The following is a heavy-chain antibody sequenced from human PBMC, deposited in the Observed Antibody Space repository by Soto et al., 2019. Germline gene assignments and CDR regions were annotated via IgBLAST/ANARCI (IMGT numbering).Heavy chain of an antibody. CDR3: AKNPGYYYDSTGYHFDY. CDR1: ECNFSNYA. Sequence: PGGSLRLPYAASECNFSNYAISWVRQAPGKGLEWVSAISYGGGTTYYADSVKGRFTISRDNSKNTLYLQMNSLRAEDTAVYYCAKNPGYYYDSTGYHFDYWGQGTLVTVSS. CDR2: ISYGGGTT. J-gene: IGHJ4*01. D-gene: IGHD3-22*01. V-gene: IGHV3-23*01.